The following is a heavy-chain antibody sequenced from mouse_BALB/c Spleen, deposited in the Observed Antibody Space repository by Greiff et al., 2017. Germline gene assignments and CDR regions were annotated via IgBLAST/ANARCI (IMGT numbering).Heavy chain of an antibody. V-gene: IGHV3-2*02. CDR2: ISYSGST. CDR3: ARRVSSGYGDYAMDY. Sequence: EVQRVESGPGLVKPSQSLSLTCTVTGYSITSDYAWNWIRQFPGNKLEWMGYISYSGSTSYNPSLKSRISITRDTSKNQFFLQLNSVTTEDTATYYCARRVSSGYGDYAMDYWGQGTSVTVSS. D-gene: IGHD3-1*01. CDR1: GYSITSDYA. J-gene: IGHJ4*01.